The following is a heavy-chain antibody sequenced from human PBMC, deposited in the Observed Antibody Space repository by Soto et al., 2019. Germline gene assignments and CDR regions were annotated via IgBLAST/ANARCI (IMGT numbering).Heavy chain of an antibody. CDR1: GGSISSGGYY. CDR3: ARRRGYCSSTSCYKDYYYYYGMDV. J-gene: IGHJ6*02. D-gene: IGHD2-2*02. Sequence: SETLSLTCTVSGGSISSGGYYWSWIRQHPGKGLEWIGYIYYSGSTYYNPSLKSRVTISVDTSKNQFSLKLSSVTAADTAVYYCARRRGYCSSTSCYKDYYYYYGMDVWGQGTTVTVSS. V-gene: IGHV4-31*03. CDR2: IYYSGST.